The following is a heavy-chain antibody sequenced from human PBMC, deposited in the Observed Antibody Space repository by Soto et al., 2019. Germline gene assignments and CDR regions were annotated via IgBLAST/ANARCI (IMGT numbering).Heavy chain of an antibody. CDR3: AKDKAPPYSSGWYFDL. CDR1: GFTFSSYG. V-gene: IGHV3-30*18. Sequence: QVQLVESGGGVVQPGRSLRLSCAASGFTFSSYGMHWVRQAPGKGLEWVAVISYDGSNKYYAYSVKGRFTISRDNSRNSRHLQINSPRTEDTAVSYCAKDKAPPYSSGWYFDLWGRGTTVTFSS. D-gene: IGHD6-19*01. J-gene: IGHJ3*01. CDR2: ISYDGSNK.